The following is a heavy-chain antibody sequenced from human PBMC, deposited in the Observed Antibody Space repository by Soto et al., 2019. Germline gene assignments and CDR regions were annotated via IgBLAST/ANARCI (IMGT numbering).Heavy chain of an antibody. D-gene: IGHD5-12*01. CDR3: AKDRAYTGYDFNRFDY. CDR2: ISGPGSNT. CDR1: GFTFGAYA. J-gene: IGHJ4*02. Sequence: EVQLLESGGGLVQPGGSLRLSCAGSGFTFGAYAMSWVRQAPGKGLEWVSGISGPGSNTYYADSVKGRFTISRDNSNNALFLQMNSLRAEDTAVYYCAKDRAYTGYDFNRFDYWGQGTLVTVSS. V-gene: IGHV3-23*01.